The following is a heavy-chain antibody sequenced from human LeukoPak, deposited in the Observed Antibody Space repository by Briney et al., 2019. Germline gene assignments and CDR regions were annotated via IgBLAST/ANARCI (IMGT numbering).Heavy chain of an antibody. Sequence: GGSLRLSCAASGFTFDDYAMHWVRQAPGKGLEWILGISRDSYTIHYADSVKGRFTITRDNAKKSLYLQMNSLRTEDTALYFCTKDIVPGGADVWGQGTTVTVSS. CDR3: TKDIVPGGADV. V-gene: IGHV3-9*01. D-gene: IGHD6-6*01. CDR1: GFTFDDYA. J-gene: IGHJ6*02. CDR2: ISRDSYTI.